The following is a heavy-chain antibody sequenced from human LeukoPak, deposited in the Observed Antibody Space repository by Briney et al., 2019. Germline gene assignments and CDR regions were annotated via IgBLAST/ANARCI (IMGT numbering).Heavy chain of an antibody. Sequence: PGGSLRLSCAASGFTFSRYWMHWIRQAPGKGLVWVSRINNDGISTSYADSVKGRFNISRDNAKNTLYLQMNSLRAEDTAVYYCARWRDGYNYIDYWGQGTLVTVSS. CDR1: GFTFSRYW. J-gene: IGHJ4*02. V-gene: IGHV3-74*01. CDR2: INNDGIST. CDR3: ARWRDGYNYIDY. D-gene: IGHD5-24*01.